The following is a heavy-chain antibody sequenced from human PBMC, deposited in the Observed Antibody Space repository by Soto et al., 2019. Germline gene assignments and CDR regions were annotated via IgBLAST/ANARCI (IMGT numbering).Heavy chain of an antibody. CDR1: GFTFSSYS. Sequence: GGSLRLSCAASGFTFSSYSMNWVRQAPGKGLEWVSSISSSSSYIYYADSVKGRFTISRDNAKNSLYLQMNSLRAEDTAAYYCARDLPYSSSSWFDPWGQGTLVTVSS. CDR2: ISSSSSYI. CDR3: ARDLPYSSSSWFDP. V-gene: IGHV3-21*01. D-gene: IGHD6-6*01. J-gene: IGHJ5*02.